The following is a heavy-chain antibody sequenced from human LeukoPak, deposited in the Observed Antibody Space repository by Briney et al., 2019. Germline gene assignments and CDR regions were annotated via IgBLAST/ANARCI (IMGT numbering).Heavy chain of an antibody. CDR3: ASLRGTSFYYDSGGYLGY. CDR1: GVSFSGYY. V-gene: IGHV4-34*01. J-gene: IGHJ4*02. Sequence: PSETLSLTCGVYGVSFSGYYWSWIRQPPGKGLEWIGEINHSGSTNYNPSLKSRATISVDTSKSQFSLKLSSVTAADTAVYYCASLRGTSFYYDSGGYLGYWGQGTLVTVSS. CDR2: INHSGST. D-gene: IGHD3-22*01.